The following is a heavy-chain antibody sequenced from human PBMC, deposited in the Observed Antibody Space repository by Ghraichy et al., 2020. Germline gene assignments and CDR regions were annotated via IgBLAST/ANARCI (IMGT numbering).Heavy chain of an antibody. D-gene: IGHD2-2*02. V-gene: IGHV1-2*02. CDR2: INPNSGGT. CDR3: ARTGVAVAPAPIRGTWFDP. Sequence: ASVKVSCKTSGYTFTGYYIHWVRQAPGQGLEWMGWINPNSGGTNYSQKFQGRVTMTRDTSISTAYMELSRLRSDDTAVYYCARTGVAVAPAPIRGTWFDPWGQGNLVIVSS. J-gene: IGHJ5*02. CDR1: GYTFTGYY.